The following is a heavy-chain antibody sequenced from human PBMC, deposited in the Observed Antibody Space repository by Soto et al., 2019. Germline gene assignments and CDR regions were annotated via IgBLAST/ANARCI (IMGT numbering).Heavy chain of an antibody. CDR3: ASSSGWYYFDY. CDR2: VYYSGST. CDR1: GGSISSYY. J-gene: IGHJ4*02. D-gene: IGHD6-19*01. V-gene: IGHV4-59*01. Sequence: QVQLQESGPGLVKPSETLSLTCTVSGGSISSYYWSWIRQPPGKGLEWIASVYYSGSTNYNPSLKSRVTXSXXTSKNQFSLKMSSVTAADTAVYYCASSSGWYYFDYWGQGTLVIVSS.